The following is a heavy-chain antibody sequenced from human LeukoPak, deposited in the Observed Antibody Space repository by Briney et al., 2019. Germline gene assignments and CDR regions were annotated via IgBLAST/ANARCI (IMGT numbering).Heavy chain of an antibody. D-gene: IGHD6-13*01. CDR1: GFTVSSNS. V-gene: IGHV3-23*01. Sequence: GGSLRLSCTVSGFTVSSNSMSWVRQAPGKGLEWVSAISGSGGSTYYADSVKGRFTISRDNSKNTLYLQLNSLRGEDTAVYYCAKDFFGSGSSLYNYFDYWGQGTLVTVSS. CDR2: ISGSGGST. J-gene: IGHJ4*02. CDR3: AKDFFGSGSSLYNYFDY.